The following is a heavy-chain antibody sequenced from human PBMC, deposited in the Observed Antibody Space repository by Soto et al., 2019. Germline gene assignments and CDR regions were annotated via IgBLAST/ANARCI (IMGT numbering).Heavy chain of an antibody. CDR3: ASSALRGYSGYDPNWFDP. V-gene: IGHV4-59*01. CDR2: IYYSGST. J-gene: IGHJ5*02. Sequence: SQTLSLTCTVSGGSISSYYWSWIRQPPGKGLEWIGYIYYSGSTNYNPSLKSRVTISVDTSKNQFSLKLSSVTAADTAEYYCASSALRGYSGYDPNWFDPWGQGTLVTVSS. D-gene: IGHD5-12*01. CDR1: GGSISSYY.